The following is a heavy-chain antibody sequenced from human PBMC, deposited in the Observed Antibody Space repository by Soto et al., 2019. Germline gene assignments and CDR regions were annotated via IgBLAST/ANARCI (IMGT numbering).Heavy chain of an antibody. J-gene: IGHJ3*02. CDR2: ISYDGSNK. D-gene: IGHD6-19*01. CDR3: AKERGYSSGWPFDI. V-gene: IGHV3-30*18. CDR1: EFTFSNYG. Sequence: QVQLVESGGGVVQPGRSLRLSCAASEFTFSNYGMHWVRQAPGKGLEWVAVISYDGSNKYYADSVKGRFTISRDNSKNTLYLQMNSLRDEDTAIYHCAKERGYSSGWPFDIWGQGTMVTVSS.